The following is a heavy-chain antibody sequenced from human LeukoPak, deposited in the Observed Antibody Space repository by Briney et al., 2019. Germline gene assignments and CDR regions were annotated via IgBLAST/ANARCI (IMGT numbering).Heavy chain of an antibody. CDR2: FDPEDGET. Sequence: ASVKVSCKVSGYTLTELSMHWVRQAPGKGLQWMGGFDPEDGETIYAQKFQGRVTMTEDTSTDTAYMELSSLRSEDTAVYYCTSLHYYYYMDVWGKGTTVTISS. J-gene: IGHJ6*03. CDR1: GYTLTELS. V-gene: IGHV1-24*01. CDR3: TSLHYYYYMDV.